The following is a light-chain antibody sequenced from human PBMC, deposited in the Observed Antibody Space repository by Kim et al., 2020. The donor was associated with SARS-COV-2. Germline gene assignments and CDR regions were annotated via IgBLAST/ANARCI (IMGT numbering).Light chain of an antibody. Sequence: SITISCTGTSSDVGTFNFVSWYQQHPGKAPKLMIYDVSDRPSGVSNRFSASKSGNTASLTISGLQAEDEADYYCSSYSASSTYVLFGGGTQLTVL. V-gene: IGLV2-14*03. J-gene: IGLJ2*01. CDR1: SSDVGTFNF. CDR2: DVS. CDR3: SSYSASSTYVL.